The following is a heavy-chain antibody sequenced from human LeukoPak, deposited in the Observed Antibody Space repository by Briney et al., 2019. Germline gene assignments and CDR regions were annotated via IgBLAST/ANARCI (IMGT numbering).Heavy chain of an antibody. V-gene: IGHV1-24*01. D-gene: IGHD3-3*01. Sequence: ASVKVSCKVSGYTLTELSMHWVRQAPGKGLEGMGGFDPEDGETIYAQKFQGRVTMTEDTSTDTAYMELSSLRSEDTAVYYCATVLPVLRFLEWSPGRFDPWGQGTLVTVSS. J-gene: IGHJ5*02. CDR3: ATVLPVLRFLEWSPGRFDP. CDR1: GYTLTELS. CDR2: FDPEDGET.